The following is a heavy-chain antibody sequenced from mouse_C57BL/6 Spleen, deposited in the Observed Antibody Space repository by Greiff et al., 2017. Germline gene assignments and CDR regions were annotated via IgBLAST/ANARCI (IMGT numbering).Heavy chain of an antibody. CDR2: FYPGSGSI. Sequence: QVQLQQSGAELVKPGASVKLSCKASGYTFTEYTIHWVKQRSGQGLEWIGWFYPGSGSIKYNEKFKDKATLTADKSSSTVYMDLSRLTSEDAAVXFCARPLGCAGGTTCSWFAYWGQGTLVTVSA. D-gene: IGHD1-1*01. CDR1: GYTFTEYT. J-gene: IGHJ3*01. V-gene: IGHV1-62-2*01. CDR3: ARPLGCAGGTTCSWFAY.